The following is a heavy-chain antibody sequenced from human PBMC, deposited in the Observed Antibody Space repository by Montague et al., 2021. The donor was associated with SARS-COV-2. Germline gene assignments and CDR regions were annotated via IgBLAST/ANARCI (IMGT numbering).Heavy chain of an antibody. CDR2: IYYSGST. D-gene: IGHD6-13*01. CDR3: ARDLVGRSSRATYYYYGMDV. J-gene: IGHJ6*04. CDR1: GGSFSSYY. Sequence: SETLSLTCTVSGGSFSSYYWSWIRQPPGKGLEWIGYIYYSGSTYXNPSLKSRVTISVDTSKNQFSLKLSSVTAADTAVYYCARDLVGRSSRATYYYYGMDVWGEGTTVTVSS. V-gene: IGHV4-59*12.